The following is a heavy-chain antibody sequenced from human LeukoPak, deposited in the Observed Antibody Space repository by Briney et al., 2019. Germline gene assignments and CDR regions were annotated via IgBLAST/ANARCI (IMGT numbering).Heavy chain of an antibody. Sequence: GGSLRLSCAASGFTFSGYALSWVRHAPGKGLEWVSTISGSGDSTYYADSVKGRFTISRDNSKNTLYLQMNSLRAEDTAVYYCAKANSSSSPHFDYWGQGTLVTVSS. D-gene: IGHD6-6*01. CDR1: GFTFSGYA. CDR3: AKANSSSSPHFDY. V-gene: IGHV3-23*01. CDR2: ISGSGDST. J-gene: IGHJ4*02.